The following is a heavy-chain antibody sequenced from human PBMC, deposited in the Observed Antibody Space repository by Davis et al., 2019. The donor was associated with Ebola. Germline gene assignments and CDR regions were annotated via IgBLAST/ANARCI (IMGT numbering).Heavy chain of an antibody. V-gene: IGHV1-46*01. D-gene: IGHD1-14*01. J-gene: IGHJ4*02. Sequence: ASVKVSCKASGYTFTSYYMHWVRQAPGQGLEWMGIINPSGGSTTFAQKFQGRVTLTTDTSTSTAYMELRSLRSDDTAVYYCARRHNQKSLFIDYWGQGTLVTVSS. CDR2: INPSGGST. CDR3: ARRHNQKSLFIDY. CDR1: GYTFTSYY.